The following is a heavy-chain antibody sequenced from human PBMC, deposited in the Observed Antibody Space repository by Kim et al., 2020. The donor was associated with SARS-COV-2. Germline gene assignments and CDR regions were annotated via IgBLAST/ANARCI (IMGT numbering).Heavy chain of an antibody. CDR2: ISWNSGSI. Sequence: GGSLRLSCAASGFTFDDYAMHWVRQAPGKGLEWVSGISWNSGSIGYADSVKGRFTISRDNAKNSLYLQMNSLRAEDTALYYCAKGGGQQLVVNAFDICG. CDR3: AKGGGQQLVVNAFDI. CDR1: GFTFDDYA. D-gene: IGHD6-13*01. V-gene: IGHV3-9*01. J-gene: IGHJ3*02.